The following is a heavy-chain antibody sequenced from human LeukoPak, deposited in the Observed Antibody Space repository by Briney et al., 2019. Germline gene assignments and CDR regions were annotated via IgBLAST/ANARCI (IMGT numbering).Heavy chain of an antibody. CDR2: IYYSGST. Sequence: PSETLSLTCTVSGGSISSYYWSWIRQPPGKGLEWIGYIYYSGSTNYNPSLKSRVTISVDTSKNQFSLKLSSVTAADTVVYYCARSEHDYDSSGYYYFKGYYFDYWGQGTLVTVSS. V-gene: IGHV4-59*01. J-gene: IGHJ4*02. CDR1: GGSISSYY. D-gene: IGHD3-22*01. CDR3: ARSEHDYDSSGYYYFKGYYFDY.